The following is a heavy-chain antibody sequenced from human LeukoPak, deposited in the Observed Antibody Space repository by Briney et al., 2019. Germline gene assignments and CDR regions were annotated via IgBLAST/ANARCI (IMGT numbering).Heavy chain of an antibody. Sequence: GGTLRLSCAVSGFTFNTYGMTWVRQAPGKGLEWVSGISGSDGSTYYADFVKGRFTISRDNSRNTLYLQMNSLRGEDTAVYYCAKNIGGLDYWGQGTLVTVSS. CDR1: GFTFNTYG. CDR2: ISGSDGST. CDR3: AKNIGGLDY. D-gene: IGHD3-10*01. J-gene: IGHJ4*02. V-gene: IGHV3-23*01.